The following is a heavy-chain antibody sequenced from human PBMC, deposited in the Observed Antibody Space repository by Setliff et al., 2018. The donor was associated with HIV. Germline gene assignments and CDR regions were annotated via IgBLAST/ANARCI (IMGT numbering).Heavy chain of an antibody. J-gene: IGHJ4*02. CDR1: GGSISSSSYY. CDR2: IYYSGST. D-gene: IGHD3-10*01. Sequence: SETLSLTCTVSGGSISSSSYYWGWIRQPPGKGLEWIGSIYYSGSTSYNPSLKSRVTILVDTSQNQFSLKLSSVTAADTAVYYCARDDTLLWFGGPNSDDYWGQGTLFTVSS. CDR3: ARDDTLLWFGGPNSDDY. V-gene: IGHV4-39*07.